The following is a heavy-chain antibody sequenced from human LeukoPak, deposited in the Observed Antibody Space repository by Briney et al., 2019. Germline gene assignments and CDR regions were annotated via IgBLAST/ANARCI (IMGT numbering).Heavy chain of an antibody. J-gene: IGHJ6*03. CDR1: GFTFGTYC. V-gene: IGHV3-7*01. Sequence: GGSLRLSCAASGFTFGTYCMSWVRQAPGRGLEWVANIKQDGSEKYYVVSVKGRFTISRDNAKNSLYLQLNSLRAEDTAVYYCSRDSNHYYYYMDVWGKGTTVTVSS. D-gene: IGHD1-14*01. CDR2: IKQDGSEK. CDR3: SRDSNHYYYYMDV.